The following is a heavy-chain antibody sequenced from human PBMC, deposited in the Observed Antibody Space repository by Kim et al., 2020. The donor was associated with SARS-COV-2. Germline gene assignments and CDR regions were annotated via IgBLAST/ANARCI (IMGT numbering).Heavy chain of an antibody. V-gene: IGHV1-2*02. CDR3: ARDRSHSGSCWFDP. CDR2: INPNSGGT. CDR1: GYTFTGYY. J-gene: IGHJ5*02. D-gene: IGHD1-26*01. Sequence: ASVKVSCKASGYTFTGYYMHWVRQAPGQGLEWMGWINPNSGGTNYAQKFQGRVTMTRDTSISTAYMELSRLRSDDTAVYYCARDRSHSGSCWFDPWGQGTLVTVSS.